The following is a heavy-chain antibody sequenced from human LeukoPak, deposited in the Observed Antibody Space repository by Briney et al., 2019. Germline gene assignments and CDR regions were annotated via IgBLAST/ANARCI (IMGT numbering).Heavy chain of an antibody. J-gene: IGHJ4*02. CDR3: ARDYGG. CDR1: GFTFSRHW. Sequence: PGGSLRLSCKASGFTFSRHWMHWVRQAPGKGLVWVSRINSDGSATTYADSVRGRFSISRDNAKNTVYLQMNSLRVGDTAVYYCARDYGGWGQGTLVTVSP. D-gene: IGHD3-10*01. V-gene: IGHV3-74*01. CDR2: INSDGSAT.